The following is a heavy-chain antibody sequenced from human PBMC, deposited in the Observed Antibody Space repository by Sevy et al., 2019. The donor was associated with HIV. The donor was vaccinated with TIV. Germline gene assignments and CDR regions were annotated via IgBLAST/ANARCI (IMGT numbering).Heavy chain of an antibody. CDR3: ARGRGRITMVRGAPPKNWFDP. Sequence: SETLSLTCTVSGGSVSSGSYYWSWIRQPPGKGLEWIGYIYYSGSTNYNPSLKSRVTISVDTSKNQFSLKLSSVTAADTAVYYCARGRGRITMVRGAPPKNWFDPWGQGTLVTVSS. D-gene: IGHD3-10*01. V-gene: IGHV4-61*01. J-gene: IGHJ5*02. CDR1: GGSVSSGSYY. CDR2: IYYSGST.